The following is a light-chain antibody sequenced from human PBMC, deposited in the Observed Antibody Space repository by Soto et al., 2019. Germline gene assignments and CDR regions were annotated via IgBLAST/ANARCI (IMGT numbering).Light chain of an antibody. V-gene: IGLV2-11*01. CDR3: CSYAGSYFYV. CDR2: DVS. J-gene: IGLJ1*01. Sequence: QSALTQPRSVSGSPGQSVTISCTGTSSDVGGYNYVSWYQQHPGKAPKLMIYDVSKRPSGVPDRFSGSKSGNTASLTISGLQAEDEADYYCCSYAGSYFYVVGTGTNVTVL. CDR1: SSDVGGYNY.